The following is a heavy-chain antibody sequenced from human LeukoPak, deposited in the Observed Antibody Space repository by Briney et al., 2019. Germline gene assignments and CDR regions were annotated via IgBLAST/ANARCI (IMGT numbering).Heavy chain of an antibody. CDR1: GYTFTSYD. V-gene: IGHV1-8*01. Sequence: ASVKVSCKASGYTFTSYDINWVRQATGQGLEWTGWMNPNSGNTGYAQKFQGRVTMTRNTSISTAYMELSSLRSEDTAVYYCAKRGYSYGDFDYWGQGTLVTVSS. D-gene: IGHD5-18*01. J-gene: IGHJ4*02. CDR3: AKRGYSYGDFDY. CDR2: MNPNSGNT.